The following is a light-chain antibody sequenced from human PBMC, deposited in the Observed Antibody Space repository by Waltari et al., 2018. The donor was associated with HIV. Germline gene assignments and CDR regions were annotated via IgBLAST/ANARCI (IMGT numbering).Light chain of an antibody. Sequence: QSALTQPASVSGSPGQSIAISCTGTSSDVGGYNYVSWYQQHPGKAPQLIIYEVTSRPSGVSLRFSGSKSGNTASLTSSGLQAEDETDYYCASYVTGGTVIFGGGTKLTVV. V-gene: IGLV2-14*01. CDR1: SSDVGGYNY. CDR2: EVT. CDR3: ASYVTGGTVI. J-gene: IGLJ2*01.